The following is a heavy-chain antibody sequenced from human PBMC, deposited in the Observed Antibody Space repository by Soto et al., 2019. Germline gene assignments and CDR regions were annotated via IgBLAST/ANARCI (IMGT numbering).Heavy chain of an antibody. J-gene: IGHJ4*02. Sequence: GGSLRLSCAASGFTFSSYGMHWVRQAPGKGLEWVSVISYDGSNKYYADSVEGRFTISRDNSKNTLYLQMNSLRAEDTAVYYCAKEEVAAVLSVCYFDYWGQGTLVTVSS. CDR3: AKEEVAAVLSVCYFDY. D-gene: IGHD6-13*01. V-gene: IGHV3-30*18. CDR1: GFTFSSYG. CDR2: ISYDGSNK.